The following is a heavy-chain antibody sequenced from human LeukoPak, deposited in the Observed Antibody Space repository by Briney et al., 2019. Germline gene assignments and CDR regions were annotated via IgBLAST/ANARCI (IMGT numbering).Heavy chain of an antibody. D-gene: IGHD3-16*01. CDR3: STSPSWGV. CDR1: GFTFSSYS. Sequence: GGSLRLSCAASGFTFSSYSMNWVCQAPGKGLEWVSSISSSSSYIYYADSVKGRFTISRDNAKNSLYLQMNSLRVDDTAVYYCSTSPSWGVWGKGTTVTVSS. CDR2: ISSSSSYI. V-gene: IGHV3-21*04. J-gene: IGHJ6*04.